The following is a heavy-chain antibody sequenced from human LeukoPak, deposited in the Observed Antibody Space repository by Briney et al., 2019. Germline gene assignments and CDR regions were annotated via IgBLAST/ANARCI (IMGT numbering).Heavy chain of an antibody. V-gene: IGHV3-23*01. D-gene: IGHD1-7*01. CDR3: AKGELPVPYYYYGMDV. CDR1: GFTFSSHW. J-gene: IGHJ6*02. CDR2: ISGSGGST. Sequence: QSGGSLRLSCAASGFTFSSHWMSRVRQAPGKGLEWVSAISGSGGSTYYADSVKGRFTISRDNSKNTLYLQMNSLRAEDTAVYYCAKGELPVPYYYYGMDVWGQGTTVTVSS.